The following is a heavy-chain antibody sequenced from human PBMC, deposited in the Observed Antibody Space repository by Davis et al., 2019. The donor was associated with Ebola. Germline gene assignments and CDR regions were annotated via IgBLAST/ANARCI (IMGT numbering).Heavy chain of an antibody. Sequence: GSLRLSCDVSGGSISSDNWWNSVRLPPGKGLEWIGEIYHSGSTNYNPSLKSRVTISVDKSKNQFSLKLSSVTAADTAVYYCAGQLESQVGGMDVWGQGTTVTVSS. V-gene: IGHV4-4*02. CDR1: GGSISSDNW. J-gene: IGHJ6*02. CDR3: AGQLESQVGGMDV. CDR2: IYHSGST. D-gene: IGHD1-1*01.